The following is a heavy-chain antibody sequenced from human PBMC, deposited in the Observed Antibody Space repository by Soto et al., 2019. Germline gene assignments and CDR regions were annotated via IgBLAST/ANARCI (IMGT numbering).Heavy chain of an antibody. CDR2: ILPLSGTT. V-gene: IGHV1-69*06. Sequence: QLQLVQSGAEVKKPGSSVKVSCKASGGTFSAYAISWVRQAPGQGLEWMGGILPLSGTTNYTQRFQGRVTISADKSTSTADMELSSVRSEDTAVYYCARANPAKYYDYVWGDYRRGGMDVWGQGTTVTVSS. CDR3: ARANPAKYYDYVWGDYRRGGMDV. CDR1: GGTFSAYA. D-gene: IGHD3-16*02. J-gene: IGHJ6*02.